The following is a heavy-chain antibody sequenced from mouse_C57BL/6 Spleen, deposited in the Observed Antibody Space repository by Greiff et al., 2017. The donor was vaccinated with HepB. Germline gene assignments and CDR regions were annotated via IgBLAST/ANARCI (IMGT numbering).Heavy chain of an antibody. J-gene: IGHJ4*01. CDR3: SRGRILGYYNSYGAMDY. CDR1: GYTFTSYW. Sequence: QVQLQQPGTELVKPGASVKLSCKASGYTFTSYWMHWVKQRPGQGLEWIGNINPSNGGTNYNEKFKSKATLTVDKSSSTAYMQLSSLTSEDSAVYSWSRGRILGYYNSYGAMDYWGQGTSVTVSS. D-gene: IGHD2-5*01. CDR2: INPSNGGT. V-gene: IGHV1-53*01.